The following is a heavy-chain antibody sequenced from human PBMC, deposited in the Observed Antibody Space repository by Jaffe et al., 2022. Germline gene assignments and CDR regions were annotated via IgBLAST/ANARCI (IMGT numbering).Heavy chain of an antibody. CDR2: IYHSGST. CDR1: GYSISSGYY. J-gene: IGHJ4*02. CDR3: ARYDAAMVRGAHDY. V-gene: IGHV4-38-2*01. D-gene: IGHD3-10*01. Sequence: QVQLQESGPGLVKPSETLSLTCAVSGYSISSGYYWGWIRQPPGKGLEWIGSIYHSGSTYYNPSLKSRVTISVDTSKNQFSLKLSSVTAADTAVYYCARYDAAMVRGAHDYWGQGTLVTVSS.